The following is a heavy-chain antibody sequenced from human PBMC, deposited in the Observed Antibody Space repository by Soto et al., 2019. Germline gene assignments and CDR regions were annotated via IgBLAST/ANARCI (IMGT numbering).Heavy chain of an antibody. CDR3: VSWVSAHFDS. V-gene: IGHV3-23*01. CDR1: GFTSGYHA. Sequence: PGGSLRLSCAASGFTSGYHAMNWVRQAPGKGLEWVSTVSSNGENTHYADSVKGRFIISXXXXGXTXDXQMXXLRVEDTAVYYCVSWVSAHFDSWGQGTLVTVSS. J-gene: IGHJ4*02. D-gene: IGHD6-13*01. CDR2: VSSNGENT.